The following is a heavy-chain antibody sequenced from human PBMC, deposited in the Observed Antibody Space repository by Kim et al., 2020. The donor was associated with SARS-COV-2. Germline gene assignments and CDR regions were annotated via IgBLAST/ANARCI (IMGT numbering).Heavy chain of an antibody. CDR2: ISGSGETT. Sequence: GGSLRLSCAASGFTFSSYAMSWVRQAPGKGLEWVLGISGSGETTYYADSVKGRFTISRDNSKNTLYLQMNSLRAEDTAVYYCAKDGAYCGGDCPHLYGMDVWGQGTTVTVSS. CDR3: AKDGAYCGGDCPHLYGMDV. CDR1: GFTFSSYA. J-gene: IGHJ6*02. D-gene: IGHD2-21*02. V-gene: IGHV3-23*01.